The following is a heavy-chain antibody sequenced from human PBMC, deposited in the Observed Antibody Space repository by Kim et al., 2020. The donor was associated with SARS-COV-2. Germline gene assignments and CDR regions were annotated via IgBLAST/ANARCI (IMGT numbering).Heavy chain of an antibody. Sequence: SVKGRFTISRDKSKNTLYLQMNSLRAEDTAVYYCARDSYDYVWGSYRWGYWGQGTLVTVSS. D-gene: IGHD3-16*02. V-gene: IGHV3-30*01. CDR3: ARDSYDYVWGSYRWGY. J-gene: IGHJ4*02.